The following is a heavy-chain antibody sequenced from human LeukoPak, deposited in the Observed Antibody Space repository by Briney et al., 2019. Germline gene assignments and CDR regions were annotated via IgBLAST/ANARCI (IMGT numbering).Heavy chain of an antibody. CDR2: INHSGST. CDR1: GGSFSGYY. CDR3: ARGRSYYDFWSGYLDY. D-gene: IGHD3-3*01. Sequence: PSETLSLTCAVYGGSFSGYYWSWIRQPPGKGLEWIGEINHSGSTNYNPSLKSRVTISVDTSKNQFSLKLCSVTAADTAVYYCARGRSYYDFWSGYLDYWGQGTLVTVSS. J-gene: IGHJ4*02. V-gene: IGHV4-34*01.